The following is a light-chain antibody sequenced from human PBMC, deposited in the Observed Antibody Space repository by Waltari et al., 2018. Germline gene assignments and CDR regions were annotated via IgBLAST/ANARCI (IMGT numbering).Light chain of an antibody. J-gene: IGLJ2*01. Sequence: QSALTQPRSVSGSPGQSVTLSCTGTSSDLGGYPDRSWYQQHPGKVPKLIIFDVTKRPSGVPDRFSGSKAGNTASLTISGLQAGDEAVYFCCSYAGKYTSVFGAGTKVTVL. CDR1: SSDLGGYPD. CDR2: DVT. CDR3: CSYAGKYTSV. V-gene: IGLV2-11*01.